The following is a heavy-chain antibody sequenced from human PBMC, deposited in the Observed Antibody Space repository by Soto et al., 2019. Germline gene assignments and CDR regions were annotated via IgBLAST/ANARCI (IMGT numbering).Heavy chain of an antibody. Sequence: GGALRLSCAACGFTFSTYGMHWGRQAPGKGLEWVAVVWSDGSEKYYADSVKGRFTISRDNSKNTLYLQMNSLRAEDAAVYYCARDRYYHSNYYAPFEYWGQGALVPVSS. CDR2: VWSDGSEK. V-gene: IGHV3-33*01. CDR3: ARDRYYHSNYYAPFEY. D-gene: IGHD3-22*01. CDR1: GFTFSTYG. J-gene: IGHJ4*02.